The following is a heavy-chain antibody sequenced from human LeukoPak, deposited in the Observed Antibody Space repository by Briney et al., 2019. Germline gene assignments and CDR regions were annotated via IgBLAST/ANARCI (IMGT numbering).Heavy chain of an antibody. CDR2: IYPGDSDT. V-gene: IGHV5-51*01. CDR1: GYSFTSYW. D-gene: IGHD4-23*01. J-gene: IGHJ3*02. CDR3: ATQTTVVTPGAFDI. Sequence: KAGESLKISCKGSGYSFTSYWIGWVRQMPGKGLEWMGTIYPGDSDTRYSPSFQGQVTISADKSISTAYLQWSSLKASDTAMYYCATQTTVVTPGAFDIWGQGTMVTVSS.